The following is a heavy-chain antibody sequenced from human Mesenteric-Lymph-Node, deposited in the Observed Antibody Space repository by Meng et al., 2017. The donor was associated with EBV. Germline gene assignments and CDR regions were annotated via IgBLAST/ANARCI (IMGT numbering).Heavy chain of an antibody. CDR3: AKYGVREVPGWFDP. CDR2: ISAYNGNT. V-gene: IGHV1-18*01. Sequence: QVQSVQFGAEVKKPGASVKVSFKAPGYTFISYGISWVRQAPGQGLEWMGWISAYNGNTNYAQKFQGKVTMTTDTSTSTAYMELRSLRSDDTAVYYCAKYGVREVPGWFDPWGQGTLVIVSS. D-gene: IGHD3-10*01. CDR1: GYTFISYG. J-gene: IGHJ5*02.